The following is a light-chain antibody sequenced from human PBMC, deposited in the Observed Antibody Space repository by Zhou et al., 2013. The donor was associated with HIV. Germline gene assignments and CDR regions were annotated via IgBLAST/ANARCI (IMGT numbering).Light chain of an antibody. V-gene: IGKV3-15*01. Sequence: EVVLTQSPGTLSLSPGEGASLSCRASQKISLSYLSWYQQKAGQAPRLLIYGASSTANGVPARFSGSGSGTEFTLTISNLQSEDFAVYYCQQYKNWPKTFGQGTKVEIK. CDR1: QKISLSY. CDR3: QQYKNWPKT. CDR2: GAS. J-gene: IGKJ1*01.